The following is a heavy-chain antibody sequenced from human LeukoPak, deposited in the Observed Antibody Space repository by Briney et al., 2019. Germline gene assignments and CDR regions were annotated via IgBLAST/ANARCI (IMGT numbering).Heavy chain of an antibody. CDR3: ARVMQWLAFYYYYYMDV. CDR1: GFTFSDYY. CDR2: ISSSGSTI. J-gene: IGHJ6*03. V-gene: IGHV3-11*01. Sequence: GESLRLSCAASGFTFSDYYMSWIRQAPGKGLEWVSYISSSGSTIYYADSVKGRFTISRDNAKNSLYLQMNSLRAEDTAVYYCARVMQWLAFYYYYYMDVWGKGTTVTISS. D-gene: IGHD6-19*01.